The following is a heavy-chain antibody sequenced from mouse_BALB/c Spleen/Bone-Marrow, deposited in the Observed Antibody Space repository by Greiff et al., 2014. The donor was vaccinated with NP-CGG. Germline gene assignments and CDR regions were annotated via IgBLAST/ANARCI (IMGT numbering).Heavy chain of an antibody. V-gene: IGHV5-12-2*01. J-gene: IGHJ4*01. Sequence: EVQLVESGGGLVQPGGSLKLSCAASGFTFSYYTMSWVRQTPEKRLEWVAYISNGGSSTYHPDTVKGRFTISRDNAKNTLYLRMSSLKSEDTAMYYCARDGYDVGGALDYWGQGTSVTVSS. CDR2: ISNGGSST. D-gene: IGHD2-2*01. CDR3: ARDGYDVGGALDY. CDR1: GFTFSYYT.